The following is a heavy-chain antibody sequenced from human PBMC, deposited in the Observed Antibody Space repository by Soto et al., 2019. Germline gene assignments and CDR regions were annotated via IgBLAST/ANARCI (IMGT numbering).Heavy chain of an antibody. Sequence: QVQLQESGPGLVKPSETLSLTCTVSGGSISSYYWSWIRQPPGKGLEWIGYIYYSGSTNYNPSLKSLVAISVKTPMSQLPLKLSSVAAADTDVDYRARWCAYSFDYWDRGTLVSVSS. CDR1: GGSISSYY. CDR2: IYYSGST. D-gene: IGHD1-1*01. J-gene: IGHJ4*02. V-gene: IGHV4-59*08. CDR3: ARWCAYSFDY.